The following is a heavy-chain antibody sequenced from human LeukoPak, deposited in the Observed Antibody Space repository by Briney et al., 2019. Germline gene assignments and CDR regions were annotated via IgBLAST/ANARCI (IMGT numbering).Heavy chain of an antibody. CDR3: ARVVRGYDQFYYYYMDV. CDR1: GFTFSSYE. D-gene: IGHD5-12*01. J-gene: IGHJ6*03. V-gene: IGHV3-48*03. Sequence: PGGSLRLSCAASGFTFSSYEMNWVRQAPGKGLEWVSYISSSGSTIYYADSVKGRFTISRDNAKNSLYLQMNSLRAEDTAVYYCARVVRGYDQFYYYYMDVWGKGTTVTISS. CDR2: ISSSGSTI.